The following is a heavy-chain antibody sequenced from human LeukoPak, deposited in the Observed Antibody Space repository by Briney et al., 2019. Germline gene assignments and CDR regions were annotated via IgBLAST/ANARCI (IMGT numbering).Heavy chain of an antibody. CDR2: IYYNGAT. CDR3: AREPRGYSWRSYFDY. CDR1: GGSIYSSDYY. Sequence: PSETLSLTCTVSGGSIYSSDYYWGWIRQPPGKGLDWIGTIYYNGATRYNPSLESRVTMSIDTSRNQFSLKLNSVTAADTAVYYCAREPRGYSWRSYFDYWGQGTLVTVSS. D-gene: IGHD5-18*01. V-gene: IGHV4-39*07. J-gene: IGHJ4*02.